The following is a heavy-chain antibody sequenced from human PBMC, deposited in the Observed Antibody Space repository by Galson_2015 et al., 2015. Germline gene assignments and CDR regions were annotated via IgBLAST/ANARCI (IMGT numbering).Heavy chain of an antibody. J-gene: IGHJ4*02. CDR1: GFTFSSYS. Sequence: SLRLSCAASGFTFSSYSMNWVRQAPGKGLEWVSSISGSSSYIYYADSVKGRFTISRDNAKNSLYLQMNSLRAEDTAVYYCARLEWGEDWGFNRSDYWGQGTLVTVSS. CDR2: ISGSSSYI. V-gene: IGHV3-21*01. D-gene: IGHD7-27*01. CDR3: ARLEWGEDWGFNRSDY.